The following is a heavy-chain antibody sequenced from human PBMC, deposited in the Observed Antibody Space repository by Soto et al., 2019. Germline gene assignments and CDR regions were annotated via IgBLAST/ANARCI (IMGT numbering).Heavy chain of an antibody. V-gene: IGHV4-31*03. D-gene: IGHD2-15*01. CDR1: GGSISSGGYY. CDR3: ARGEGYCSGGSCYPLYGMDV. J-gene: IGHJ6*02. CDR2: IYYSGST. Sequence: QVQLQESGPGLVKPSQTLSLTCTVSGGSISSGGYYWSWIRQHPGKGLEWIGYIYYSGSTYYNPSLKSRVTTSVNTSKNQFSLKLSSVTAADTAVYYCARGEGYCSGGSCYPLYGMDVWGQGTTVTVSS.